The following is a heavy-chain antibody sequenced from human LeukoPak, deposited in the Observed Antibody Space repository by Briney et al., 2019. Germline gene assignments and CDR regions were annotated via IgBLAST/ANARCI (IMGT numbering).Heavy chain of an antibody. V-gene: IGHV4-30-2*01. CDR2: IYHSGST. D-gene: IGHD3-10*01. J-gene: IGHJ4*02. CDR3: ARVATMVRGLETYFDY. Sequence: PSETLSLACAVSGGSISSGGYSWSWIRQPPGKGLEWIGYIYHSGSTYYNPSLKSRVTISVDRSKNQFSLKLSSVTAADTAVYYCARVATMVRGLETYFDYWGQGTLVAVSS. CDR1: GGSISSGGYS.